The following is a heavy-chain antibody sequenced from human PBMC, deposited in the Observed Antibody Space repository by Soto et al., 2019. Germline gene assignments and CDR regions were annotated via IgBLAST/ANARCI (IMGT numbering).Heavy chain of an antibody. D-gene: IGHD3-22*01. CDR1: GDSISSYY. CDR3: ARFYYDSSGYYYFDY. V-gene: IGHV4-59*08. Sequence: SETLSLTCTVSGDSISSYYWSWIRQPPGKGLEWIGYIYYTGSTNYNPSLKSRLTISIDTSKNQFSLKLSSVNAADTAVYYCARFYYDSSGYYYFDYWGQGTLVTVSS. J-gene: IGHJ4*02. CDR2: IYYTGST.